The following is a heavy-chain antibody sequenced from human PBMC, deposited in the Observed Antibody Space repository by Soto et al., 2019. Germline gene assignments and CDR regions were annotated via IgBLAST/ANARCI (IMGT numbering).Heavy chain of an antibody. CDR2: ITSIFGTA. CDR1: GGTFSSNS. D-gene: IGHD6-13*01. J-gene: IGHJ4*02. Sequence: QVQLVQSGAEVKKPGSSVKVSCTASGGTFSSNSVNWVRQTPGQGLEWMGGITSIFGTAYYAQKFQGRVTITAGASTSTVYMELSSLRSEDTAVYYCARKAAAGSSYFDYWGQGSLVTVSS. CDR3: ARKAAAGSSYFDY. V-gene: IGHV1-69*01.